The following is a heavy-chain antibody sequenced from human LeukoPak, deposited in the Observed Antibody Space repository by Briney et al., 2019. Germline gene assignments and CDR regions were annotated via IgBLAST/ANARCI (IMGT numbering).Heavy chain of an antibody. CDR2: IYYSGST. CDR1: GGSISSTNYY. V-gene: IGHV4-39*01. CDR3: ARHVIGGYSGFDRNYYYYYMDV. D-gene: IGHD5-12*01. Sequence: SETLSLTCTVSGGSISSTNYYWGWIRQSPGTGLEWIGSIYYSGSTYYNPSLKSRISIAVDTSKSQFSLKLSSVTDADTAVYYCARHVIGGYSGFDRNYYYYYMDVWGKGTTVTISS. J-gene: IGHJ6*03.